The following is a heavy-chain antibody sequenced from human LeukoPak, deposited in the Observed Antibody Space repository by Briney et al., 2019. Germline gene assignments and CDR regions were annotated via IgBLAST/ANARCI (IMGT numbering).Heavy chain of an antibody. CDR1: GFTFSSYA. Sequence: GGPLRLSCAASGFTFSSYAMSWVRQAPGKGLEWVSAISGSGGSTYYADSVKGRFTISRDNSKNTLYLQMNSLRAEDTAVYYCAKDLEGRYSSGWFGPGYFDYWGQGTLVTVSS. CDR3: AKDLEGRYSSGWFGPGYFDY. J-gene: IGHJ4*02. CDR2: ISGSGGST. D-gene: IGHD6-19*01. V-gene: IGHV3-23*01.